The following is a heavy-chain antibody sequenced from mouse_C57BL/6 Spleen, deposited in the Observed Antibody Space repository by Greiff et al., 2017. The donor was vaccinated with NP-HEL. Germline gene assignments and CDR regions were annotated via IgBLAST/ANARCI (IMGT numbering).Heavy chain of an antibody. CDR3: AREDDYLYYAMDY. Sequence: EVQLQQSGPELVKPGASVKISCKASGYTFTDYYMNWVKQSHGKSLEWIGDINPNNGGTSYNQKFKGKATLTVDKSSSTAYMELRSLTSEDSAVYYCAREDDYLYYAMDYWGQGTSVTVSS. J-gene: IGHJ4*01. CDR1: GYTFTDYY. D-gene: IGHD2-4*01. V-gene: IGHV1-26*01. CDR2: INPNNGGT.